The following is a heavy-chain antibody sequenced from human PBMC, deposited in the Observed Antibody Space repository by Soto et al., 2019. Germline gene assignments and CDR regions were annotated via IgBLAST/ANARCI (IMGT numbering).Heavy chain of an antibody. CDR3: AKGGIWFGDLSP. CDR1: GVTISNYA. CDR2: IIGSGGTT. J-gene: IGHJ1*01. D-gene: IGHD3-10*01. Sequence: GGTLRLCCAASGVTISNYAGSWVRQAPGKGLEWVSAIIGSGGTTYYAYSAKGQFTISIYKSKYTVYLQMNILSAEDTAVYYYAKGGIWFGDLSPRGQGTVVTVSS. V-gene: IGHV3-23*01.